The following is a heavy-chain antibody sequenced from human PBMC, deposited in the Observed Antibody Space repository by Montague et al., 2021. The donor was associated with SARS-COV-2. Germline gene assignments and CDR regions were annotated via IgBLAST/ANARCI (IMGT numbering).Heavy chain of an antibody. D-gene: IGHD5-18*01. CDR2: ST. Sequence: STNYNPSLNSRVTISVDTSKKQFSLRLNSVTAADTAVYYCARGGGYSYGSLDYWGQGTLVTV. CDR3: ARGGGYSYGSLDY. J-gene: IGHJ4*02. V-gene: IGHV4-34*01.